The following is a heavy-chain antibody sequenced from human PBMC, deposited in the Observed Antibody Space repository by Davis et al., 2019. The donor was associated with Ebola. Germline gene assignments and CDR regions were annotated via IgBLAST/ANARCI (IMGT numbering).Heavy chain of an antibody. CDR1: GFTFSSYG. CDR2: ISNDGKSQ. CDR3: ARGGPLPSH. V-gene: IGHV3-30*03. Sequence: GGSLRLSCAASGFTFSSYGMHWVRQPPGEGLEWVAVISNDGKSQYYADSVRGRFSISRDNSERTVYLQMNSLRVDDTGIYYCARGGPLPSHWGQGTQVTVSS. J-gene: IGHJ4*02.